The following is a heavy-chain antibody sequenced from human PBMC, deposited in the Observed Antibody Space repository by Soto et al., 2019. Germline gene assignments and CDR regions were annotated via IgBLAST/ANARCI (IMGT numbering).Heavy chain of an antibody. CDR3: ARLRAPRLLWFGELNFDY. D-gene: IGHD3-10*01. V-gene: IGHV4-39*01. J-gene: IGHJ4*02. Sequence: QLQLQESGPGLVKPSETLSLTCTVSGGSISSSSYYWGWIRQPPGKGLEWIGSIYYSGSTYYNPSLKSRVTISVDTSKNQFSLKLSSVTAADTAVYYCARLRAPRLLWFGELNFDYWGQGTLVTVSS. CDR1: GGSISSSSYY. CDR2: IYYSGST.